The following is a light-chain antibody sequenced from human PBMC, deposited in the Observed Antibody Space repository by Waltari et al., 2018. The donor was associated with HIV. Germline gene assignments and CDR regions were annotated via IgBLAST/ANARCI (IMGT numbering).Light chain of an antibody. CDR1: SSDVGGYNY. Sequence: QSALTQPASVSGSPGQSITFSCTGTSSDVGGYNYVSWYQQHPGKAPKLLIYDVIKRPSGVSARFSGSKSGYTASLTISGLQAEDEADYYCSSYTAYSTVIFGGGTKLTVL. CDR2: DVI. CDR3: SSYTAYSTVI. V-gene: IGLV2-14*03. J-gene: IGLJ2*01.